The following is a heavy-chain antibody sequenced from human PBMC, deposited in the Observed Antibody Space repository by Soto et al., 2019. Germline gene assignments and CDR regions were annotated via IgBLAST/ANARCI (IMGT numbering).Heavy chain of an antibody. CDR1: GGSFSGYD. Sequence: QVQLQQWGAGLLKPSETLSLTCAVYGGSFSGYDWTWIRQPPGTGLEWIGEINHSGSTNYNPSLKSRVTISVETSKKQFSLKLTSVTAADTAVYYCARDKITGLFDYWGQGTLVTVSS. D-gene: IGHD2-8*02. CDR2: INHSGST. V-gene: IGHV4-34*01. CDR3: ARDKITGLFDY. J-gene: IGHJ4*02.